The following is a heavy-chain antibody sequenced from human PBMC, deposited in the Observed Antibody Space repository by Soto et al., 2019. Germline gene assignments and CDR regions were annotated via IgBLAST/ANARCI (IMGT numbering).Heavy chain of an antibody. CDR3: ARHDNYAF. V-gene: IGHV5-51*01. J-gene: IGHJ4*02. CDR2: IYPSDSDT. D-gene: IGHD4-4*01. CDR1: GYRFSTYL. Sequence: GDSLKISCKTSGYRFSTYLIGWVRQIPGKGLQWKGIIYPSDSDTRYSPSFQAEVTISAEESISTVYLQWSSLKASDTAVYYCARHDNYAFWGQGTQVTVSS.